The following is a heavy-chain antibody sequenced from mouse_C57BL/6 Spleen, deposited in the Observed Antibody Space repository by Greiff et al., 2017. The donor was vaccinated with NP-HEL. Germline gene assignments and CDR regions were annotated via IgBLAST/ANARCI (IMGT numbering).Heavy chain of an antibody. D-gene: IGHD1-1*01. Sequence: QVQLQQPGAELVRPGSSVKLSCKASGYTFTSYWMDWVKQRPGQGLEWIGNIYPSDSETHYNQKFKDKATLTVDKSSSTAYMQLSSLTSEDSAVYYCARGGTTVVGTPHYWGQGTTLTVSS. V-gene: IGHV1-61*01. CDR3: ARGGTTVVGTPHY. J-gene: IGHJ2*01. CDR1: GYTFTSYW. CDR2: IYPSDSET.